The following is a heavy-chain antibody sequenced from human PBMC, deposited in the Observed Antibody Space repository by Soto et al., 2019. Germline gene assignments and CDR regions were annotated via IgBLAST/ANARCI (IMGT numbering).Heavy chain of an antibody. D-gene: IGHD3-22*01. V-gene: IGHV1-46*01. Sequence: QVQLVQSGAEVKKPGASVKVSCKASGYTFTSYYMHWVRQAPGQGLEWMGIINPSGGSTRYAQKFQGRVTMPCDTSPSTVYMALSSLRSEDTAVYYCARTHLDSSGYYYFDYWGQGTLVTASS. J-gene: IGHJ4*02. CDR2: INPSGGST. CDR1: GYTFTSYY. CDR3: ARTHLDSSGYYYFDY.